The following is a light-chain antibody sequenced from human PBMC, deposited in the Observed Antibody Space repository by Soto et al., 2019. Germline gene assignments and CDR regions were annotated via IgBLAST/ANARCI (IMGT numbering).Light chain of an antibody. V-gene: IGKV3-20*01. CDR1: QTISSTF. CDR2: GAS. CDR3: QPYNNWPLT. Sequence: EIVLTQSPGTLSLSPGERATLSCRASQTISSTFLAWYRQRPGQAPRLLIYGASSRATGIPDRFSGSGSGTDFTLTISRLEPEDFAVYYCQPYNNWPLTFGGGTKVEIK. J-gene: IGKJ4*01.